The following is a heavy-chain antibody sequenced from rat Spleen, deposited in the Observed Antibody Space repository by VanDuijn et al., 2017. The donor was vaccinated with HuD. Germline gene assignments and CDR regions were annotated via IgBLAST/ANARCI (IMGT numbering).Heavy chain of an antibody. CDR2: ISAGGDNT. CDR3: TTGITTTGDY. V-gene: IGHV5-27*01. J-gene: IGHJ2*01. CDR1: GFTFSNYY. Sequence: EVQLVESGGGLVQPGRSLRLPCAASGFTFSNYYMAWVRQAPTKGLEWVAYISAGGDNTYYRASVKGRFTISRDNAKSTLYLQMDSLRSEVTATYYCTTGITTTGDYWGQGVMVTVSS. D-gene: IGHD1-10*01.